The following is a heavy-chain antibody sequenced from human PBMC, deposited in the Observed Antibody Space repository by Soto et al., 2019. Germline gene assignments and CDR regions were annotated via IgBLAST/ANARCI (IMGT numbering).Heavy chain of an antibody. J-gene: IGHJ4*02. Sequence: SETLSLTCTVSGGSVSGSHYYWGWIRQPPGKGLERIGSFYYSANTYYNPSLKSRVTISVDTSKNQFSLKLSSVTAADTAVYYCARLGGSYAVPHFDYWGQGPLVTVSS. V-gene: IGHV4-39*07. CDR1: GGSVSGSHYY. D-gene: IGHD1-26*01. CDR2: FYYSANT. CDR3: ARLGGSYAVPHFDY.